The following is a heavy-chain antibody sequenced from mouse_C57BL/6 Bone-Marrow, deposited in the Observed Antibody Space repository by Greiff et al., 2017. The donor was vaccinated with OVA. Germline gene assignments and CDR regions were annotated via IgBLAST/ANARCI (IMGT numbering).Heavy chain of an antibody. CDR2: IYPGSGNT. CDR1: GYTFTDYY. D-gene: IGHD3-2*02. J-gene: IGHJ4*01. Sequence: QVQLQQSGAELVRPGASVKLSCKASGYTFTDYYINWVKQRPGQGLEWIARIYPGSGNTYYNEKFKGKATLTAEKSSSTAYMQLSSLTSEDSAVYFCAGGTTAQATYTLYAMDYWGQGTSVTVSS. V-gene: IGHV1-76*01. CDR3: AGGTTAQATYTLYAMDY.